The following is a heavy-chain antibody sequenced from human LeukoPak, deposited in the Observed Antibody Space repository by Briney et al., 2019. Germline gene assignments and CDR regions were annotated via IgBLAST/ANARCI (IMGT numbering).Heavy chain of an antibody. CDR3: ARRRPSLAAARDYYYGMDV. CDR2: INTYNGNT. Sequence: ASVKVSCKASGYTFTSYGLSWVRQAPGQGLEWMGWINTYNGNTNYAQKLQARVTMTTDTSTSTAYMELRSLRSDDTAVYYCARRRPSLAAARDYYYGMDVWGKGTTVTVSS. CDR1: GYTFTSYG. D-gene: IGHD6-13*01. J-gene: IGHJ6*04. V-gene: IGHV1-18*04.